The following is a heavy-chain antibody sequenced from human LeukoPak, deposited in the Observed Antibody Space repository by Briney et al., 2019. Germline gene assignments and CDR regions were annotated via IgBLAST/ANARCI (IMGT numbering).Heavy chain of an antibody. CDR3: ANKPAGFDP. CDR2: ISGSGDGT. Sequence: GGSLRLSCAASGFTVSSKHMTWVRQAPGKGLEWVSSISGSGDGTYYADSVKGRFTISRDNSKNTLYLQMNSLRAEDTAVYYCANKPAGFDPWGQETLVTVSS. D-gene: IGHD1-14*01. CDR1: GFTVSSKH. J-gene: IGHJ5*02. V-gene: IGHV3-23*01.